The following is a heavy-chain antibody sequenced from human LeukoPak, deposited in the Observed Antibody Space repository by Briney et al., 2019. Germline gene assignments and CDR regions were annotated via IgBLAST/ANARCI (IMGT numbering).Heavy chain of an antibody. D-gene: IGHD1-26*01. Sequence: GGSLRLSCAASGFTFSNYWMGWVRQAPGKRPEWMANMNIDGSEKYYADSVKGRFSISRDNARNSVYLQMASLRVEDTAVYYCARDPVEWELLLDYWGQGTLVTVSS. V-gene: IGHV3-7*01. J-gene: IGHJ4*02. CDR3: ARDPVEWELLLDY. CDR2: MNIDGSEK. CDR1: GFTFSNYW.